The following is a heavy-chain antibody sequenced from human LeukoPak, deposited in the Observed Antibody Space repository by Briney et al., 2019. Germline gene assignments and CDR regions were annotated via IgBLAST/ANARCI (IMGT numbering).Heavy chain of an antibody. D-gene: IGHD3-9*01. CDR3: ARGAILRYFDWLSFYGMDV. J-gene: IGHJ6*02. CDR2: IYYSGST. Sequence: SETLSLTCTVSGGSISSGDYYWSWIRQTPGKGLEWIGYIYYSGSTYYNPSLKSRVTISVDTSKNQFSLKLSSVTAADTAVYYCARGAILRYFDWLSFYGMDVWGQGTTVTVSS. CDR1: GGSISSGDYY. V-gene: IGHV4-30-4*01.